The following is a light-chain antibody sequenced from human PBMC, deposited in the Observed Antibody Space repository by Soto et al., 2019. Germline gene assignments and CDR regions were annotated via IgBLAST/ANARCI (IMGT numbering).Light chain of an antibody. V-gene: IGLV3-1*01. Sequence: SYELTQPPSVSVSPGQTASITCSGDKLGDKYASWYQQKPGQSPVLVIYQDTMRPSGIPERFSGSNSGNTATLTISGTQAMDEADYYCQAWDSSTAVFGGGTKVTVL. CDR3: QAWDSSTAV. J-gene: IGLJ2*01. CDR2: QDT. CDR1: KLGDKY.